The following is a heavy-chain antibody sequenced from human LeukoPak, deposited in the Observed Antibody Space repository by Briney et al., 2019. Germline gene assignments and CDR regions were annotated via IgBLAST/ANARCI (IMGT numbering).Heavy chain of an antibody. J-gene: IGHJ4*02. CDR3: ARAARLLWFGELSTPYYFDY. CDR1: GFTVSSNY. CDR2: IYSGGST. V-gene: IGHV3-66*01. Sequence: GGSLRLSCAASGFTVSSNYMSWVRQAPGKGLEWVSVIYSGGSTYYADSVKGRFTLSRDNSKNTLYLQMNSLRAEDTAVYYCARAARLLWFGELSTPYYFDYWGQGTLVTVSS. D-gene: IGHD3-10*01.